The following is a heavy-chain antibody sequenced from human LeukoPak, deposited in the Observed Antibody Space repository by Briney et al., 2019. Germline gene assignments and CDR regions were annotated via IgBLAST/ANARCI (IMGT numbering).Heavy chain of an antibody. J-gene: IGHJ4*02. CDR2: IYSGGST. CDR3: ARDSMYYYGSGSSKGNY. V-gene: IGHV3-66*01. D-gene: IGHD3-10*01. CDR1: GFSFSTYG. Sequence: GGSLRLSCVASGFSFSTYGMSWVRQAPGKGLEWVSVIYSGGSTYYADSVKGRFTISRDNSKNTLYLQMNSLRAEDTAVYYCARDSMYYYGSGSSKGNYWGQGTLVTVSS.